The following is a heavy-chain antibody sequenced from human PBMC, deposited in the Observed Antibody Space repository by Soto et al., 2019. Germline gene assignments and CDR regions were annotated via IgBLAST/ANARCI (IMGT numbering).Heavy chain of an antibody. CDR3: ARGRYIETTDAVNI. CDR1: GYVFATYW. CDR2: IYPDDSDV. J-gene: IGHJ3*02. V-gene: IGHV5-51*01. Sequence: GASLKISCKGSGYVFATYWIGWVRQMPGKGLEWMGIIYPDDSDVRYSPSFPGQVTISVDKSISTAYLQCRSLEASDTGMYYCARGRYIETTDAVNIWGQGTMVTV. D-gene: IGHD1-20*01.